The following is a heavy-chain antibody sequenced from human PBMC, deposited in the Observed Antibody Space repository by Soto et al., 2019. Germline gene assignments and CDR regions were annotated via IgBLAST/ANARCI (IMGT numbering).Heavy chain of an antibody. V-gene: IGHV1-8*01. D-gene: IGHD2-21*02. J-gene: IGHJ4*02. Sequence: ASVKVSCKASGYTFTSYDINWVRQATGQGLEWMGWMNPNSGNTGYAQKFQGRVTMTRNTSISTAYMELSSLRSEDTAVYYCAIGIVLVTAPDYWGQGTLVTVSS. CDR1: GYTFTSYD. CDR3: AIGIVLVTAPDY. CDR2: MNPNSGNT.